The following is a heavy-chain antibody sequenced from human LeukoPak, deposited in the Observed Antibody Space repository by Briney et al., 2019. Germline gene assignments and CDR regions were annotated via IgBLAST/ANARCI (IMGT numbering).Heavy chain of an antibody. J-gene: IGHJ4*02. CDR3: ARAVGLHYYDSSGYYSFDY. CDR2: IYYSGST. Sequence: SETLSLTCTVSGGSISSYYWSWIRQPPGKGLEWIGYIYYSGSTNYNPSLKSRVTISVDTSKNHFSLKLSSVTAADTAVYYCARAVGLHYYDSSGYYSFDYWGQGTLVTVSS. V-gene: IGHV4-59*01. D-gene: IGHD3-22*01. CDR1: GGSISSYY.